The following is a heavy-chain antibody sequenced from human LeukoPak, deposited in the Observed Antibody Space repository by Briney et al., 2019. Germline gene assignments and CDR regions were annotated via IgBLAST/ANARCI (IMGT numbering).Heavy chain of an antibody. CDR1: GFTFSSYG. Sequence: PGRSLRLSCAASGFTFSSYGMHWVRQAPGKGLEWVAVIWYDGGNKYYADSVKGRFTISRDNSKNTLYLQMNSLRAEDTAVYYCARDSHEWELLMWRYFDYWGQGTLATVSS. V-gene: IGHV3-33*01. J-gene: IGHJ4*02. D-gene: IGHD1-26*01. CDR3: ARDSHEWELLMWRYFDY. CDR2: IWYDGGNK.